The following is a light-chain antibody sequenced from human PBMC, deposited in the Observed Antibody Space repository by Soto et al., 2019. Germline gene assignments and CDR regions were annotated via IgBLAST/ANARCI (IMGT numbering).Light chain of an antibody. V-gene: IGKV3-20*01. Sequence: EIVLTQSPGTLSLSPGERATLSCRASQSVSSSYLAWYQQKPGQAPRLLIYDATSRATGIPDRFSGSGSGTDLTLTISRLEPEDFAVYFCQQYGSSPYTFGQGPKLESK. J-gene: IGKJ2*01. CDR3: QQYGSSPYT. CDR1: QSVSSSY. CDR2: DAT.